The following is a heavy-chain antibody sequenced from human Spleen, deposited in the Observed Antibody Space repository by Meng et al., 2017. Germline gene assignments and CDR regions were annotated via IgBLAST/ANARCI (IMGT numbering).Heavy chain of an antibody. CDR2: ISGSSAYT. D-gene: IGHD3-16*01. CDR3: ARFLGLPAGNTASYYHYYGMDV. CDR1: GFAFGTYS. J-gene: IGHJ6*02. V-gene: IGHV3-21*01. Sequence: GGSLRLSCEGSGFAFGTYSMNWVRQAPGKGLEWVSYISGSSAYTYYADSVVGRFTISRDNTKNSLYLQMNSLTVEDTAVYFCARFLGLPAGNTASYYHYYGMDVWGQGTTVTVSS.